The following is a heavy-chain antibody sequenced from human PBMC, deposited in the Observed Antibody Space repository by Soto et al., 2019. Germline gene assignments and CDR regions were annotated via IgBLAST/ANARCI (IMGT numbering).Heavy chain of an antibody. CDR3: ARFLMGYYYGSGSFIDY. CDR1: GGSFSGYY. Sequence: QVQLQQWGAGLLKPSETLSLTCAVYGGSFSGYYWSWIRQPPGKGLEWIGEINHSGSTNYNPSLKSRVTISVATSKNQCSLKLSSVTAADTAVYYCARFLMGYYYGSGSFIDYWGQGTLVTVSS. J-gene: IGHJ4*02. CDR2: INHSGST. V-gene: IGHV4-34*01. D-gene: IGHD3-10*01.